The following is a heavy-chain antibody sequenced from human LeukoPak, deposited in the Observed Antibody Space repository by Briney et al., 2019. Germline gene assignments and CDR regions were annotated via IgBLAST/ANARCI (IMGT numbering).Heavy chain of an antibody. CDR2: TGIGT. Sequence: PGGSLRLSCAASEFTFSSSAMSWVRQAPGKGLEWVSTTGIGTYYADSVKGRFTISRDNSKNTRYLQMNSLRAEDTAVYYCANRGPNYYFDYWGQGTLVTVSS. D-gene: IGHD4/OR15-4a*01. CDR3: ANRGPNYYFDY. J-gene: IGHJ4*02. V-gene: IGHV3-23*01. CDR1: EFTFSSSA.